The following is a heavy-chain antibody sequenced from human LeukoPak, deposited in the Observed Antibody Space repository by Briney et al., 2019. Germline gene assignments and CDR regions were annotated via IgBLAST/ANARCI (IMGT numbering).Heavy chain of an antibody. CDR1: GGSFSGYY. J-gene: IGHJ6*03. V-gene: IGHV4-34*01. CDR3: ARCKEGYDILTGYYKPFYYYYMDV. D-gene: IGHD3-9*01. CDR2: INHSGST. Sequence: PSETLSLTCAVYGGSFSGYYWSWIRQPPGKGLEWIGEINHSGSTNYNPSLKSRVTISVDTSKDQFSLKLSSVTAADTAVYYCARCKEGYDILTGYYKPFYYYYMDVWGKGTTVTISS.